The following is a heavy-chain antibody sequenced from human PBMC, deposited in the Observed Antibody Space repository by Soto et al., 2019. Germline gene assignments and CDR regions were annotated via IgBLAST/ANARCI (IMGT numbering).Heavy chain of an antibody. J-gene: IGHJ4*02. V-gene: IGHV1-2*02. CDR2: INPNSGGT. CDR1: GYTFSDYY. CDR3: AREPANAKPEGVEC. Sequence: ASVKVSCKASGYTFSDYYIHWVRQAPLQVLEWMVCINPNSGGTKYAPKFQGGVTMTRDTSITTAYMELIRLRSCDTAVYYCAREPANAKPEGVECWGKGTMVTVSS. D-gene: IGHD3-16*01.